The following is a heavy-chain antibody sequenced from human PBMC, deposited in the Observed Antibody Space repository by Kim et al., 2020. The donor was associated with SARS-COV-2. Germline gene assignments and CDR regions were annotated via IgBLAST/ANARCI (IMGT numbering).Heavy chain of an antibody. Sequence: ASVKVSCQASGYTFNGYGITWVRQAPGQGLEWMGWINTYNGDTKYAQKLQGRVTMTTDTSTSTVYMEMRGLRSDDTDMYFCARVGGPGSYLYPFDYWGQG. J-gene: IGHJ4*02. V-gene: IGHV1-18*01. CDR1: GYTFNGYG. D-gene: IGHD1-26*01. CDR3: ARVGGPGSYLYPFDY. CDR2: INTYNGDT.